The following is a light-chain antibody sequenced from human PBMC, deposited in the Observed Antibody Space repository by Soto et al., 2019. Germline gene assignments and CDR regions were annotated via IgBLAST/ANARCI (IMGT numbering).Light chain of an antibody. Sequence: EIVLTQSPATLSLSPGEIATLSFRASPSVTNYLAFYQQKPGQPPRLLIYGAFNRAAGIPARFSGSGSGTEFILTISGLEPEDSGIYHCHQHGGSPETFGQGTKVDI. V-gene: IGKV3-20*01. CDR2: GAF. J-gene: IGKJ1*01. CDR1: PSVTNY. CDR3: HQHGGSPET.